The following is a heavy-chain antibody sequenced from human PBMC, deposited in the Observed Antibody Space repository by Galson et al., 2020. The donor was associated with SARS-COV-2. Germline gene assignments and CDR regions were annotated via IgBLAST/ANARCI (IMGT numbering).Heavy chain of an antibody. CDR2: FDPEDGET. Sequence: ASVKVSCNVSGYTLTELSMHWVRQAPGKGLEWMGGFDPEDGETIYAQKFQGRVTMTEDTSTDTAYMELINLRSEDTAVDYCATGPVVTAAEEQLNNYCYYYGMDDWGQGTTVTVSS. J-gene: IGHJ6*02. CDR1: GYTLTELS. V-gene: IGHV1-24*01. D-gene: IGHD2-21*02. CDR3: ATGPVVTAAEEQLNNYCYYYGMDD.